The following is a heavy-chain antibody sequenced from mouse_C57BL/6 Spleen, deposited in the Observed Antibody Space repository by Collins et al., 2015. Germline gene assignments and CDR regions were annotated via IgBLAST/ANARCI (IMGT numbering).Heavy chain of an antibody. D-gene: IGHD1-1*01. CDR3: ARGVVATRYAMDY. V-gene: IGHV1-69*01. J-gene: IGHJ4*01. CDR2: IDPSDSYT. CDR1: GYTFTSYW. Sequence: QVQLQQPGAELVMPGASVKLSCKASGYTFTSYWMHWVKQRPGQGLEWIGEIDPSDSYTNYNQKFKGKSTLTVGKSSSTAYMQLSSLTSEDFAVYYCARGVVATRYAMDYWGQGTSVTVSS.